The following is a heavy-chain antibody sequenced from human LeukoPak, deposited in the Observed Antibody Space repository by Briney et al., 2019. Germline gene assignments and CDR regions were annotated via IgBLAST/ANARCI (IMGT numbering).Heavy chain of an antibody. CDR2: INPNSGGT. Sequence: ASVEVSCKASGYTFTGYYMHWVRQAPGQGLEWMGWINPNSGGTNYAQKFQGWVTMTRDTSISTAYMELSRLRSDDTAAYYCAIDGDDGSSTSCYPGYNTYYMD. CDR3: AIDGDDGSSTSCYPGYNTYYMD. D-gene: IGHD2-2*01. V-gene: IGHV1-2*04. J-gene: IGHJ6*03. CDR1: GYTFTGYY.